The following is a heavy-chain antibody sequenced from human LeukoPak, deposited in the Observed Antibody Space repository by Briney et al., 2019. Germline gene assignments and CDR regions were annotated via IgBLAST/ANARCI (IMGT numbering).Heavy chain of an antibody. CDR1: GGSIDSGNYY. J-gene: IGHJ5*02. CDR3: ARFGDIDRSGYYLILP. Sequence: SETLSLTCTVSGGSIDSGNYYWSRIRQPPGKGLEWIGYIYHTGSTYFNPSLKGRVTLSVDTSRNQFSLKLSSVTAADTAVYYCARFGDIDRSGYYLILPWGQGILVTVSS. D-gene: IGHD3-22*01. CDR2: IYHTGST. V-gene: IGHV4-30-4*01.